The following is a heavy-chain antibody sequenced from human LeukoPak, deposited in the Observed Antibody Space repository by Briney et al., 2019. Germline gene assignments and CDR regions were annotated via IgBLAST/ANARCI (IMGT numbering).Heavy chain of an antibody. J-gene: IGHJ4*02. CDR1: GYTFTGYY. Sequence: ASVKVSCKASGYTFTGYYMHWVRQAPGQGLEWMGWINTYNGNTHYAQNLQGRITMTTDTSTSTAYMELRSLRSDDTAVYYCGRLVAGRGRINYWGQGTLVTVSS. D-gene: IGHD2-15*01. CDR3: GRLVAGRGRINY. V-gene: IGHV1-18*04. CDR2: INTYNGNT.